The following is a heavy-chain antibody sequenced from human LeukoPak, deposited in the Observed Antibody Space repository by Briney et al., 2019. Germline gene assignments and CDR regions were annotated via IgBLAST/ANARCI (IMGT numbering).Heavy chain of an antibody. Sequence: SETLSLTCTVSGDSIGSSSSYWGWIRQPPGKGLEWIGSLYNSGSTHYNPSLKSRVTMSVDTSKNQFSLKLSSVTAADTAVYYCARDAAYYYGSGSYRNGFDYWGQGSLVTVSS. V-gene: IGHV4-39*07. CDR2: LYNSGST. CDR3: ARDAAYYYGSGSYRNGFDY. CDR1: GDSIGSSSSY. D-gene: IGHD3-10*01. J-gene: IGHJ4*02.